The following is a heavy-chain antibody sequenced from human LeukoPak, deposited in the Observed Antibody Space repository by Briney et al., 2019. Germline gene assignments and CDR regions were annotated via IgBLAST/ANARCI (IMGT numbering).Heavy chain of an antibody. CDR2: IIPIFGTA. D-gene: IGHD6-19*01. CDR1: GYTFTSYG. CDR3: ARFAVHRRLTVAGQFGLDY. Sequence: SVKVSCKASGYTFTSYGISWVRQAPGQGLEWMGGIIPIFGTANYAQKFQGRVTMTRDTSTSTVYMELSSLRSEGTAVYYCARFAVHRRLTVAGQFGLDYWGQGTLVTVSS. V-gene: IGHV1-69*05. J-gene: IGHJ4*02.